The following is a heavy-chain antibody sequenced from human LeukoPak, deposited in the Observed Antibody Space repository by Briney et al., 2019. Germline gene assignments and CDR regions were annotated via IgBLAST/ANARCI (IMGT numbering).Heavy chain of an antibody. CDR2: ISAYNGNT. Sequence: ASVKVSCKASGYTFTSYGISWVRQAPGQGLEWMGWISAYNGNTNYAQKFQGRVTMTRDTSISTDYMELSRLRSDDTAVYYCARDEAYDYGDEREGAFDIWGQGTMVTVSS. CDR1: GYTFTSYG. V-gene: IGHV1-18*01. D-gene: IGHD4-17*01. J-gene: IGHJ3*02. CDR3: ARDEAYDYGDEREGAFDI.